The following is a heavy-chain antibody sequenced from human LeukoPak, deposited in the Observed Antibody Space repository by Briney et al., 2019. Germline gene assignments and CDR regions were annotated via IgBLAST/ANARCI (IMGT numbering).Heavy chain of an antibody. Sequence: SETLSLTCTVSGGSISSYYWSWIRQPPGKGLEWIGSIYYSGSTYYNPSLKSRVTISVDTSKNQFSLKLSSVTAADTAVYYCARQSLSTGDAFDIWGQGTMVTVSS. D-gene: IGHD1-14*01. V-gene: IGHV4-39*01. CDR1: GGSISSYY. CDR2: IYYSGST. CDR3: ARQSLSTGDAFDI. J-gene: IGHJ3*02.